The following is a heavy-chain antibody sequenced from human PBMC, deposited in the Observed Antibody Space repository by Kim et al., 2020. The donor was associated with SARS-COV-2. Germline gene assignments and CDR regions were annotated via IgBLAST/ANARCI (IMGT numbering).Heavy chain of an antibody. Sequence: SVKVSCKASGFTFTSSAMQWVRQARGQRLEWIGWIVVGSGNTNYAQKFQERVTITRDMSTSTAYMELSSLRSEDTAVYYCAAGSWLRFGYYYYYGMDVWGQGTTVTVSS. J-gene: IGHJ6*02. CDR3: AAGSWLRFGYYYYYGMDV. D-gene: IGHD5-12*01. CDR2: IVVGSGNT. V-gene: IGHV1-58*02. CDR1: GFTFTSSA.